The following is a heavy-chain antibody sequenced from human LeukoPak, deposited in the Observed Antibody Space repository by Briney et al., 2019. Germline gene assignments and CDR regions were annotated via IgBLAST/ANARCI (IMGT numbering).Heavy chain of an antibody. Sequence: GGSLRLSCTASGFAFGDYAMSWVRQAPGRGLEWVGFIRSKAYGGTTEYAASVKGRFTISRDDSKSIAYLQMNSLKTEDTAVYYCTRGSAQFGMDVWGQGTTVTVSS. J-gene: IGHJ6*02. CDR2: IRSKAYGGTT. V-gene: IGHV3-49*04. CDR1: GFAFGDYA. D-gene: IGHD5-24*01. CDR3: TRGSAQFGMDV.